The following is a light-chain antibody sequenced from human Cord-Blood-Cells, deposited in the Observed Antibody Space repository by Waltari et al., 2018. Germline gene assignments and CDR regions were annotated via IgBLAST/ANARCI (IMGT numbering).Light chain of an antibody. J-gene: IGKJ1*01. V-gene: IGKV1-8*01. CDR1: QGIRSY. CDR2: AAS. CDR3: QQYYSYPRT. Sequence: AIRMSQSPSSFSASTGDRVTLTCRASQGIRSYLAWYQQKPGKAPKLLIYAASTLQSGVPSRVSGSGSGTDFTLTISCLQSEDCATYYCQQYYSYPRTFGQGTKVEIK.